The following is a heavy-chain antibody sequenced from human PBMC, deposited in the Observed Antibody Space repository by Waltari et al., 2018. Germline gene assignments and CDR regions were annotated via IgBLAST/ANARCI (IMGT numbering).Heavy chain of an antibody. Sequence: QVQLQESGPGRVKPSETLSLTCAVSGYSISSGYYGGWIRQPPEKGLEWIGSIYNSGSTYYNPSLKSRVTISVDTAKNQFSLKLSSVTAADTAMYYCASTLSSGYLFFDYWGQGTLVTVSS. D-gene: IGHD3-22*01. V-gene: IGHV4-38-2*01. CDR2: IYNSGST. J-gene: IGHJ4*02. CDR3: ASTLSSGYLFFDY. CDR1: GYSISSGYY.